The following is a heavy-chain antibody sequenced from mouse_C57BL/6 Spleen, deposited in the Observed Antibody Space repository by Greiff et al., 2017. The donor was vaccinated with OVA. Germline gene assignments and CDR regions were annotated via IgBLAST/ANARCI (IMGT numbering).Heavy chain of an antibody. CDR2: IDPSDSET. V-gene: IGHV1-52*01. Sequence: VQLQQPGAELVRPGSSVKLSCKASGYTFTSYWMHWVKQRPIQGLEWIGNIDPSDSETHYNQKFKDKATLTVDKSSSTAYKQLSSLTSEDSAVYYCARSANWDVRFAYWGQGTLVTVSA. J-gene: IGHJ3*01. CDR3: ARSANWDVRFAY. CDR1: GYTFTSYW. D-gene: IGHD4-1*01.